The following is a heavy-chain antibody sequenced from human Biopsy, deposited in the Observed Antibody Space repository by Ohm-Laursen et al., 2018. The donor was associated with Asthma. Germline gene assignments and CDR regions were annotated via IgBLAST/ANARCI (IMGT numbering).Heavy chain of an antibody. D-gene: IGHD3-10*01. Sequence: SETLSLTCTVSGGSVSTGSYYWSWIRQPPGKGLEWLGYIYYTGSDNYNPSLKSRVTISVDTSKNQFSLRLNSVTAADAAVYYCARGPNYHGSGRAPIGMDVWGQGTTVTVPS. CDR2: IYYTGSD. CDR1: GGSVSTGSYY. CDR3: ARGPNYHGSGRAPIGMDV. V-gene: IGHV4-61*01. J-gene: IGHJ6*02.